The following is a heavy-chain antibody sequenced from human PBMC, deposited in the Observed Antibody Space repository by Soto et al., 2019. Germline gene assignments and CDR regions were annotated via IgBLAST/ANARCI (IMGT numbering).Heavy chain of an antibody. Sequence: QVQLVQSGAEVKKPGASVKVSCKASGYTFTGYYMHWVRQAPGQGLEWMGWINPNSGGTNYAQKFQGWVTMTRDTCISTAYMALSRLRSDDTAVYYCARGGNLAARPGRRFNWFDPWGQGTLVTVSS. CDR3: ARGGNLAARPGRRFNWFDP. CDR2: INPNSGGT. J-gene: IGHJ5*02. D-gene: IGHD6-6*01. V-gene: IGHV1-2*04. CDR1: GYTFTGYY.